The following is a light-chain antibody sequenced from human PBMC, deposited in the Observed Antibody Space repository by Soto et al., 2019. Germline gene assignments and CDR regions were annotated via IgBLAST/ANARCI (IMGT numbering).Light chain of an antibody. CDR2: GAS. V-gene: IGKV3-15*01. Sequence: EIVMTQSPATLSVSPGERATLSCRASQTVGSNLAWYQQKVGQSPRLLIYGASTRATGIPARISGSGSGTEFTLTISSLQSEDFAAYYCQQYNNWPITFSQGTRLEIK. CDR3: QQYNNWPIT. CDR1: QTVGSN. J-gene: IGKJ5*01.